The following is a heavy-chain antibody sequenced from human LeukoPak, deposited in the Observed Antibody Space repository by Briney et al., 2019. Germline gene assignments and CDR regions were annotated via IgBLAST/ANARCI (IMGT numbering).Heavy chain of an antibody. CDR2: ISYDGSNK. V-gene: IGHV3-30*18. D-gene: IGHD6-19*01. J-gene: IGHJ4*02. CDR1: GFTFSSYG. Sequence: GRSLRLSCAASGFTFSSYGMHWVRQAPGKGLEWVAVISYDGSNKYYADSVKGRFTISRDNSKNTLYLQMNSLRAGDTAVYYCAKYDGSGWYGENYWGQGTLVTVSS. CDR3: AKYDGSGWYGENY.